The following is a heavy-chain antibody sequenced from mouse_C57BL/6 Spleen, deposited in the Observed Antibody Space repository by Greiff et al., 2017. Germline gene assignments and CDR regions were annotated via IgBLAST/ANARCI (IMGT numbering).Heavy chain of an antibody. CDR1: GFTFSSYA. CDR2: ISDGGSYT. CDR3: ARGGVTTVVDYFDY. D-gene: IGHD1-1*01. J-gene: IGHJ2*01. V-gene: IGHV5-4*01. Sequence: EVHLVESGGGLVKPGGSLKLSCAASGFTFSSYAMSWVRQTPEKRLEWVATISDGGSYTYYPDNVKGRFTISRDNAKNNLYLQMSHLKSEDTAMYYCARGGVTTVVDYFDYWGQGTTLTVSS.